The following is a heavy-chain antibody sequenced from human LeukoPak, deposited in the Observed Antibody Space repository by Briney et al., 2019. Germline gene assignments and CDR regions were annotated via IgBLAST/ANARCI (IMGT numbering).Heavy chain of an antibody. CDR3: ARDKGKGDAFDI. D-gene: IGHD3-10*01. CDR2: ISSSSSYI. CDR1: GFTFSSHS. Sequence: GGSLRLSCAASGFTFSSHSMNWVRQAPGKGLEWVSSISSSSSYIYYADSVKGRFTISRDNAKNSLYLQMNSLRAEDTAVYYCARDKGKGDAFDIWGQGTMVTVSS. V-gene: IGHV3-21*01. J-gene: IGHJ3*02.